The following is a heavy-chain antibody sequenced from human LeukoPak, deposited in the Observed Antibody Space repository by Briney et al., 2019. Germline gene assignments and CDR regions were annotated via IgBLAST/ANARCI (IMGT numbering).Heavy chain of an antibody. V-gene: IGHV3-23*01. CDR3: AARPPRVVAGPFDY. CDR1: GFTSTNYA. D-gene: IGHD6-19*01. J-gene: IGHJ4*02. Sequence: TGGSLRLSCAASGFTSTNYAMGWVRQAPGKGLEWLSTISGSGDNTYYADSVKGRFTISRDNSKNTLYLQMSRLRVEYTAVYYCAARPPRVVAGPFDYWGQGTLVTVSS. CDR2: ISGSGDNT.